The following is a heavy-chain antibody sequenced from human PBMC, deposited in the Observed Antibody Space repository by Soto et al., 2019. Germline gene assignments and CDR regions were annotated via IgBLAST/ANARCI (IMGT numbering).Heavy chain of an antibody. CDR3: ARENYDSNGYYTWHYYGMDV. V-gene: IGHV4-61*01. CDR2: IYYSGST. CDR1: GGSVSSGSYY. D-gene: IGHD3-22*01. Sequence: SLTCTVSGGSVSSGSYYWSWIRQPPGKGLEWIGYIYYSGSTNYDPSLKSRVTISVDTSKNQFSLKLSSVTAADTAVYYCARENYDSNGYYTWHYYGMDVWGQGTTVTVSS. J-gene: IGHJ6*02.